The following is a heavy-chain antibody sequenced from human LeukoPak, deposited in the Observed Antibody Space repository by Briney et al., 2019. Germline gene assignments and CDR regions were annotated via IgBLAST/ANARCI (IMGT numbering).Heavy chain of an antibody. V-gene: IGHV3-23*01. CDR2: ISGSGGNT. D-gene: IGHD6-13*01. CDR3: AKGPAAQPDY. Sequence: GGSLRISCAASGFTFGSYAMNWVRQGPEKGLEWVSAISGSGGNTYYVDSVKGRITISRDNSKNTLYLQMNFLRAEDTAVYYCAKGPAAQPDYWGQGTLVTVSS. J-gene: IGHJ4*02. CDR1: GFTFGSYA.